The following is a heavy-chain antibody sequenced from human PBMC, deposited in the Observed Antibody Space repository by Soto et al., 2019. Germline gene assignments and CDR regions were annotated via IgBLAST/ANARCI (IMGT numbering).Heavy chain of an antibody. D-gene: IGHD2-2*03. Sequence: SETLSLTCTVSGDSISTSTYFWGWVRQPPGKGLEWIGSIYYSGSTYYNPSLKSRVTISVDTSKNEFSLRLSSVTAADTAVYYCARLNGYCISTNCHGYYGMDVWGQGTTVTVSS. CDR3: ARLNGYCISTNCHGYYGMDV. V-gene: IGHV4-39*01. J-gene: IGHJ6*02. CDR2: IYYSGST. CDR1: GDSISTSTYF.